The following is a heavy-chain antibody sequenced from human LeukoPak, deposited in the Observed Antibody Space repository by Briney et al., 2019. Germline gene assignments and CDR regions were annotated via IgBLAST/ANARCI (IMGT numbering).Heavy chain of an antibody. CDR2: ISSSGSNI. Sequence: GGSLRLSCAASGFTFSDYYMTWIRQAPGKGLEWVSYISSSGSNIYYTDSVKGRFTISRDNAKNSLYLQMNSLRAEDTAVFYCARGLATIPFDYWGQGTLVTVSS. V-gene: IGHV3-11*04. D-gene: IGHD5-24*01. CDR1: GFTFSDYY. J-gene: IGHJ4*02. CDR3: ARGLATIPFDY.